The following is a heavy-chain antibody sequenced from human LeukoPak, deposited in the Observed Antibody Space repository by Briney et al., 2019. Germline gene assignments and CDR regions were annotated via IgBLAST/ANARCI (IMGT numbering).Heavy chain of an antibody. CDR2: IFRDGTT. Sequence: PGGSLRLSCAASGFTVITSYMSWVRQAPGKGLEWVSVIFRDGTTYYADSVKGRFTISRDNSKNTLYLQMNSLRAEDTAVYYCANPYDFWSNHHWGQGTLVTVSS. D-gene: IGHD3-3*01. CDR3: ANPYDFWSNHH. CDR1: GFTVITSY. J-gene: IGHJ5*02. V-gene: IGHV3-53*01.